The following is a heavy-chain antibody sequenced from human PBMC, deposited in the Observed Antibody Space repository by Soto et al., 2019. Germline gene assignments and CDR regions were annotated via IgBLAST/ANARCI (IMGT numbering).Heavy chain of an antibody. CDR3: ARGGSYGDYDYYYYYGMDV. Sequence: PGGSLRLSCAASGFTFSSYGMHWVRQAPGKGLEWVAVIWYDGSNKYYADSVKGRFTISRDNSKNTLYLQMNSLRAEDTAVYYCARGGSYGDYDYYYYYGMDVWGQGTTVTVSS. CDR2: IWYDGSNK. D-gene: IGHD4-17*01. CDR1: GFTFSSYG. J-gene: IGHJ6*02. V-gene: IGHV3-33*01.